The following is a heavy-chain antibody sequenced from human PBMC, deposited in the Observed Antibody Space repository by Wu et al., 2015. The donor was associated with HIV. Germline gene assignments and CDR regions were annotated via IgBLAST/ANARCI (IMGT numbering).Heavy chain of an antibody. CDR3: ARERGGGSTERSPSRITPDAFDI. CDR2: INPSGGST. V-gene: IGHV1-46*01. CDR1: GYTFTSYY. D-gene: IGHD5-24*01. Sequence: QVQLVQSGAEVKKPGASVKVSCKASGYTFTSYYMHWVRQAPGQGLEWMGIINPSGGSTSYAQKFQGRVTMTRDTSTSTVYMELSSLRSEDTAVYYCARERGGGSTERSPSRITPDAFDIWGQGTMVTVSS. J-gene: IGHJ3*02.